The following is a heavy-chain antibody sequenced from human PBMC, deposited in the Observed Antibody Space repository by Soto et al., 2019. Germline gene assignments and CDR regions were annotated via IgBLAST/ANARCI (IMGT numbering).Heavy chain of an antibody. V-gene: IGHV3-23*01. D-gene: IGHD2-15*01. CDR1: GFTFNTYS. J-gene: IGHJ4*02. CDR2: MSGSGGTT. Sequence: PGGSLRLSCAASGFTFNTYSMSWVRQAPGKGLEWVAAMSGSGGTTYYADFVRGRFTISRDNSKNTLYLQMNSLRAEDTAVYYCAKRIGYCSGGACAYWGQGTLVTVSS. CDR3: AKRIGYCSGGACAY.